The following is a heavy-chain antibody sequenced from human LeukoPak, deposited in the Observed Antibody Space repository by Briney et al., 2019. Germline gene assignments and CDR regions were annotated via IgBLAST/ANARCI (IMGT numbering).Heavy chain of an antibody. CDR2: TNPSGGST. V-gene: IGHV1-46*01. J-gene: IGHJ4*02. Sequence: GASVKVSCKVSGYTLTELSMHWVRQAPGQGLEWMGITNPSGGSTSYAQKFQGRVTMTRDMSTSTVYMELSSLRSEDTAVYYCARETGYSSSWYDYWGQGTLVTVSS. CDR1: GYTLTELS. CDR3: ARETGYSSSWYDY. D-gene: IGHD6-13*01.